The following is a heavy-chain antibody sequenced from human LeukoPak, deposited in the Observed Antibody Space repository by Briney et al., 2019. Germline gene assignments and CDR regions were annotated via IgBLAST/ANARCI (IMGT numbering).Heavy chain of an antibody. CDR3: ARDPPRWLQLPLL. V-gene: IGHV3-7*01. CDR1: GFTFSSYG. J-gene: IGHJ4*02. CDR2: IKQDGSEK. Sequence: PGGSLRLSCAASGFTFSSYGMHWVRQAPGKGLEWVANIKQDGSEKYYVDSVKGRFTISRDNAKNSLYLQMNSLRAEDTAVYYCARDPPRWLQLPLLWGQGTLVTVSS. D-gene: IGHD5-24*01.